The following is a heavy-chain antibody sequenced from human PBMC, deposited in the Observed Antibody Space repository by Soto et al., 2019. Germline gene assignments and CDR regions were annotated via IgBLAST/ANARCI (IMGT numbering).Heavy chain of an antibody. CDR2: ISSSSSTI. D-gene: IGHD3-3*01. Sequence: EVQLVESGGGLVQPGGSLRLSCAASGFTFSSYSMNWVRQAPGKGLEWVSYISSSSSTIYYADSVKGRFTISRDNAKNSLYLQMNSLRAEDTAVYYCAIPPSNFWSVYPFDYWGQGTLVTVSS. J-gene: IGHJ4*02. V-gene: IGHV3-48*01. CDR1: GFTFSSYS. CDR3: AIPPSNFWSVYPFDY.